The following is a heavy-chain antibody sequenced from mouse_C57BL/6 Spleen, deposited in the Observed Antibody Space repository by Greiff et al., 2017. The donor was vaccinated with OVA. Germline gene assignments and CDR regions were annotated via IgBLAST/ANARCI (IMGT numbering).Heavy chain of an antibody. CDR1: GFSLTSYG. Sequence: VKLVESGPGLVAPSQSLSITCTVSGFSLTSYGVDWVRQPPGKGLEWLGVIWGGGSTNYNSALMSRLSISKDNTKNQVFLKMNRLQTDDTAMDYCAKHQGRYEYDDAMDYWGQGTSVTVSS. V-gene: IGHV2-9*01. J-gene: IGHJ4*01. CDR2: IWGGGST. CDR3: AKHQGRYEYDDAMDY. D-gene: IGHD2-4*01.